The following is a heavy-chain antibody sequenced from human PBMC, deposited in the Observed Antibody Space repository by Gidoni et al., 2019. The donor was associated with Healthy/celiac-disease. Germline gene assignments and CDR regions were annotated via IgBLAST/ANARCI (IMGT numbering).Heavy chain of an antibody. V-gene: IGHV3-23*01. J-gene: IGHJ6*02. CDR3: AKSPISLRLFYYYGMDA. Sequence: EVQLLESGGGLVQPGGSLRLSCAASGFTFRSYAMSWVRQAPGKGLEWVSAISGSGGSTYYADSVKGRFTISRDNSKNTLYLQMNSLRAEDTAVYYCAKSPISLRLFYYYGMDAWGQGTTVTVSS. CDR1: GFTFRSYA. CDR2: ISGSGGST.